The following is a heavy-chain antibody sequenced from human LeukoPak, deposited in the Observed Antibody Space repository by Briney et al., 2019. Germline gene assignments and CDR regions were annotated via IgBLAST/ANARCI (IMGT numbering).Heavy chain of an antibody. CDR2: TSGSGGNT. Sequence: GGSLRLSCAASGFTLRCYDMSWVRQAPGKGLEWVAVTSGSGGNTYYADSVKGRFTISRDNSKNTLYLQMNSLRAEDTAVYYCAKEYSGYDFDYWGQGTLVTVSS. CDR1: GFTLRCYD. D-gene: IGHD5-12*01. CDR3: AKEYSGYDFDY. V-gene: IGHV3-23*01. J-gene: IGHJ4*02.